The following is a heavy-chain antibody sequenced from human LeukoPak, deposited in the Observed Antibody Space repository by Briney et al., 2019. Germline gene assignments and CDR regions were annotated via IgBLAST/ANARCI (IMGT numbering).Heavy chain of an antibody. Sequence: PGGSLRLSCVASGFTVSSNFMSWVRQAPGKGLEWVSLIDRGGNTYYADSVKGRFTISRDTSKNALYLQMNSLRAEDTAVYYCARDSCSLTMCFGYFDHWDQGSLVTVSS. D-gene: IGHD2-2*01. V-gene: IGHV3-53*01. CDR2: IDRGGNT. CDR3: ARDSCSLTMCFGYFDH. CDR1: GFTVSSNF. J-gene: IGHJ4*02.